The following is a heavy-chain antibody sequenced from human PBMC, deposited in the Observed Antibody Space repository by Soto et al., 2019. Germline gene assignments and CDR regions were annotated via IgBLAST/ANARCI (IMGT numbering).Heavy chain of an antibody. CDR1: GGSIRSYY. V-gene: IGHV4-59*01. D-gene: IGHD1-7*01. CDR3: AMNYGPAVDS. CDR2: IYYSGRT. Sequence: QVQLQESGPGLVKPSETLSLTCTVSGGSIRSYYLSWIRQPPGKGLEWIGYIYYSGRTNYNPSLNSRGTISVYKSKNQFSLNLRSVTAADTAVYSWAMNYGPAVDSWGQVTRVPVS. J-gene: IGHJ3*02.